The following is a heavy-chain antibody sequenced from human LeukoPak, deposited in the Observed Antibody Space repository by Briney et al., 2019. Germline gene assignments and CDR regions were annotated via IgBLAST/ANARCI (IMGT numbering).Heavy chain of an antibody. J-gene: IGHJ4*02. CDR2: IYPGDSNT. D-gene: IGHD1-26*01. CDR3: ARPEQIVGAHY. CDR1: GYSFTSYW. Sequence: GESLKISCKGSGYSFTSYWIGWVRQMPGKGLEWMGIIYPGDSNTKYSPSFQGQVTISADKSISTAYLQWSSLKASNTAMYYCARPEQIVGAHYWGQGTLVTVSS. V-gene: IGHV5-51*01.